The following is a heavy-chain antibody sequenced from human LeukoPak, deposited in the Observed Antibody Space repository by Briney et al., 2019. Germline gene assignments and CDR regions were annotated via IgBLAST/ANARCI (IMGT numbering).Heavy chain of an antibody. D-gene: IGHD3-3*01. Sequence: SETLSLTCAVYGGSFSGYYWSWIRQPPGKGLEWIGEINHSGSTNYNPSLKSRVTISVDTSKNQFSLKLSSVTAADTAMYYCARDSPGGGITIFGPTNAFDIWGQGTMVTVSS. CDR2: INHSGST. J-gene: IGHJ3*02. CDR3: ARDSPGGGITIFGPTNAFDI. CDR1: GGSFSGYY. V-gene: IGHV4-34*01.